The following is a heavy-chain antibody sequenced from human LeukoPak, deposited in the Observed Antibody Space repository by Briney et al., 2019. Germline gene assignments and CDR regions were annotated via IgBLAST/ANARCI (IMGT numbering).Heavy chain of an antibody. CDR2: ISSSGGST. V-gene: IGHV3-23*01. D-gene: IGHD4-17*01. J-gene: IGHJ3*02. CDR1: GFTFSKYA. Sequence: GGSLRLSCAASGFTFSKYAMSWVRQAPGKGLEWVSSISSSGGSTYYADSVKGRFTISRDNSKNMLHLQMNSLRAEDTAVYYCARGPYGDYVDAFDIWGQGTMVTVSS. CDR3: ARGPYGDYVDAFDI.